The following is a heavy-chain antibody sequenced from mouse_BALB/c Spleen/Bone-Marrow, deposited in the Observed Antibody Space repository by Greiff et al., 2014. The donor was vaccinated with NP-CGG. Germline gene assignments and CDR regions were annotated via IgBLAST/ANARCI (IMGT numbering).Heavy chain of an antibody. V-gene: IGHV1S137*01. CDR1: GYTSSDYA. CDR3: ARGGSSGLYYYAMDY. D-gene: IGHD3-1*01. Sequence: QVQLQQSRAELVRPGVSVKISCKGSGYTSSDYAMHWVKQSHAKSLEWIGVLSPYYVDGGYNQKFKGKATMTIDTSSSTVYMELVRLTSEDSAIYYCARGGSSGLYYYAMDYWGQGTSVTVSS. CDR2: LSPYYVDG. J-gene: IGHJ4*01.